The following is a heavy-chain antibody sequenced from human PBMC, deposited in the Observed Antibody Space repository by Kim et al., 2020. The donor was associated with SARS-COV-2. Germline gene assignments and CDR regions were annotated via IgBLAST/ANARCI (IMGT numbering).Heavy chain of an antibody. D-gene: IGHD1-1*01. Sequence: ASVKVSCKTSGYTFTNYDMNWVRQAPGQGLEWMGWINPKTGIPTYAQAFTGGFVLTLDTSVNTAYLQMSSLTAEDTAVYYCAKTSSNNPYWGQGTLVTVSS. CDR2: INPKTGIP. J-gene: IGHJ4*02. V-gene: IGHV7-4-1*02. CDR1: GYTFTNYD. CDR3: AKTSSNNPY.